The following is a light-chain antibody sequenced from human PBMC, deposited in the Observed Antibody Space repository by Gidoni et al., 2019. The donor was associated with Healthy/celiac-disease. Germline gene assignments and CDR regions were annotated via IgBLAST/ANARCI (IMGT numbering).Light chain of an antibody. CDR3: QQYGSSPLT. CDR1: QSVSSSY. J-gene: IGKJ4*01. Sequence: TQSPGTLSLSPGERATLSGRASQSVSSSYLAWYQQKPGQAPRLLIYGASSRATGIPDRFSGSGSGTDFTLTISRLEPEDFAVYYCQQYGSSPLTFGGGTKVEFK. CDR2: GAS. V-gene: IGKV3-20*01.